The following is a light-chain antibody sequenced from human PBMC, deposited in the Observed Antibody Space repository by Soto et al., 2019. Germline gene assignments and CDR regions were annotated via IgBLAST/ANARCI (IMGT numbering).Light chain of an antibody. CDR2: GTS. CDR1: QNVGTN. V-gene: IGKV3D-15*01. Sequence: IVMTQSPASLSVSPGERATLSCRASQNVGTNLAWYQQKPGQAPRLLIYGTSTRATGIPANFSGSGSGTEFTLTINSLQFEESAVYYCQQYNNWGLSFGGRTKVDIK. CDR3: QQYNNWGLS. J-gene: IGKJ4*01.